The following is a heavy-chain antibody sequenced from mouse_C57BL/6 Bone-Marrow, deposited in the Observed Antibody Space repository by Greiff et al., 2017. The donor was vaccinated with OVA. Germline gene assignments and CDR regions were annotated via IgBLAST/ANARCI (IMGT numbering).Heavy chain of an antibody. V-gene: IGHV7-3*01. CDR1: GFTFTDYY. CDR3: ARSGPFYAMDY. CDR2: IRNKANGYTT. J-gene: IGHJ4*01. D-gene: IGHD3-1*01. Sequence: EVQVVESGGGLVQPGGSLSLSCAASGFTFTDYYMSWVRQPPGKALEWLGFIRNKANGYTTEYSASVKGRFTISRDNSQSILYLQMNALRAEDSATYSCARSGPFYAMDYWGQGTSVTVSS.